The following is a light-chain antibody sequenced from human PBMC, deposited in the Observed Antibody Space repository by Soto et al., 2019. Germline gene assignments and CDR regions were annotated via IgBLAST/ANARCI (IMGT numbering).Light chain of an antibody. Sequence: QSVLTQPPSASGSPGQSVTISCTGTSSDVGGYNYVSWYQQHPGKVPKLMIYEVSKRPSGVPDRISGSKSGNTASLTVSGLQAEDEADYYCSSYAGSNNLVFGGGTKLTVL. V-gene: IGLV2-8*01. CDR1: SSDVGGYNY. CDR2: EVS. J-gene: IGLJ2*01. CDR3: SSYAGSNNLV.